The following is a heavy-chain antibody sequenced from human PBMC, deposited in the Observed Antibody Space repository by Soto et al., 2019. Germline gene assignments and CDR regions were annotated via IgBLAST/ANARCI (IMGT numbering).Heavy chain of an antibody. CDR3: ARDCSGGSCCPGMDV. D-gene: IGHD2-15*01. Sequence: PGGSLRLSCAASGFNFNSYTINWVRQAPGKRLEWLSSISSSGYIFSTDSVRGRFTISRDNAKNSVYLQINSLRAEDTAVYFCARDCSGGSCCPGMDVWGQGTTVTVSS. CDR2: ISSSGYI. V-gene: IGHV3-21*01. CDR1: GFNFNSYT. J-gene: IGHJ6*02.